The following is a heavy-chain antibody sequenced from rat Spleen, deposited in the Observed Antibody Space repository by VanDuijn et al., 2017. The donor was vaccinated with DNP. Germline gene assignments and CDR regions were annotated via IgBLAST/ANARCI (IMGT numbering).Heavy chain of an antibody. CDR1: GFTFFNYG. D-gene: IGHD3-8*01. J-gene: IGHJ2*01. CDR3: TSNPHVRTAAPFDY. V-gene: IGHV5S14*01. CDR2: ISTGGSNT. Sequence: EVQLVESGGGLVQPGRSLKLSCAASGFTFFNYGMAWVRQTPTKGLEWVATISTGGSNTYYRDSVKGRFTISRDYAKNAQYLQMDSLRSEDTATYYCTSNPHVRTAAPFDYWGQGVMVTVSS.